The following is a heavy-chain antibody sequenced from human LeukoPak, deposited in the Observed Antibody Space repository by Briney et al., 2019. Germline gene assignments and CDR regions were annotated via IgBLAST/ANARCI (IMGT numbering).Heavy chain of an antibody. J-gene: IGHJ3*02. V-gene: IGHV3-23*01. CDR2: VSSSGSTT. D-gene: IGHD1-26*01. CDR3: AKFNRREVDAFDI. CDR1: GFNFETYS. Sequence: GGSLRLSCSASGFNFETYSMAWVRQTPGSGPEWVSTVSSSGSTTYYADSVKGRFTISRDNAKNSLYLQMNSLRAEDTALFYCAKFNRREVDAFDIWGQGTMVTVSS.